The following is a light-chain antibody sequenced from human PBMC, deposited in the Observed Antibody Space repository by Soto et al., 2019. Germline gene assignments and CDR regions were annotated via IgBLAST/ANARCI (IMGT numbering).Light chain of an antibody. CDR3: GSYTSSSTLV. CDR2: EVN. CDR1: SSDVGVYNY. J-gene: IGLJ2*01. Sequence: QSALTQPPSASGSPGQAVTISCTGTSSDVGVYNYVSWYQQHPGKAPTLIIYEVNKRPSGVPDRFSGSKSGNTASLIVSGLQAEDEADYYCGSYTSSSTLVFGGGTKVTVL. V-gene: IGLV2-8*01.